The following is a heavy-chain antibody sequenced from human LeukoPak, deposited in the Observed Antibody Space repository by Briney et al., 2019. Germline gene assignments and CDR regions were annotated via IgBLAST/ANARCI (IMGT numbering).Heavy chain of an antibody. V-gene: IGHV3-48*01. J-gene: IGHJ4*01. Sequence: GGSLRLSCAASGFTFSSYSMNWVRQAPGEGLEWISYISFSSSTIYYADSVKGRFTISRDNGKNSLYLQMDSLRAEDTAVYYCARDRPGDSHFDYWGQGALVTVSS. CDR3: ARDRPGDSHFDY. CDR2: ISFSSSTI. CDR1: GFTFSSYS. D-gene: IGHD2-21*01.